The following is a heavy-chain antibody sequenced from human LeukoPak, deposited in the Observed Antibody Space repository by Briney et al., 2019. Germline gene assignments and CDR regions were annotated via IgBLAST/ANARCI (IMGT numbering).Heavy chain of an antibody. Sequence: PSETLSLTRTVSGGSISSYYWSWIRQPAGKGLEWIGRIYTSGSTNYNPSLKSRVTMSVDTSKNQFSLKLSSVTAADTAVYYCARVGYYDSSGYYWNAFDIWGQGTMVTVSS. CDR2: IYTSGST. CDR1: GGSISSYY. D-gene: IGHD3-22*01. J-gene: IGHJ3*02. V-gene: IGHV4-4*07. CDR3: ARVGYYDSSGYYWNAFDI.